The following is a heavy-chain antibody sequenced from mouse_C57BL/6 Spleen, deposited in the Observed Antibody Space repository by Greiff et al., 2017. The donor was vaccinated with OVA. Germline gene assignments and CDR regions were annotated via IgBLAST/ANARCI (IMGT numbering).Heavy chain of an antibody. V-gene: IGHV1-55*01. CDR1: GYTFTSYW. D-gene: IGHD1-1*01. CDR2: IYPGSGST. CDR3: ARPVVATRYAMDY. J-gene: IGHJ4*01. Sequence: QVQLQQSGAELVKPGASVKMSCKASGYTFTSYWITWVKQRPGQGLEWIGDIYPGSGSTNYNEKFKSKATLTVDTSSSTAYMQLSSLTSEDSAVYYCARPVVATRYAMDYWGQGTSVTVSS.